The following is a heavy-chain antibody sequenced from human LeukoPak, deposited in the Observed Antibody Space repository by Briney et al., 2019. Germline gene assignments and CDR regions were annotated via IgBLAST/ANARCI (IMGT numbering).Heavy chain of an antibody. CDR3: ARDLYSGSYPGSYYYYGMDV. D-gene: IGHD1-26*01. V-gene: IGHV1-18*01. CDR2: ISAYNGNT. J-gene: IGHJ6*02. CDR1: GYIFTSYG. Sequence: ASVKVSCKASGYIFTSYGISWVRQAPGQGLEWMGWISAYNGNTNYAQKLQGRVTMTTDTSTSTAYMELRSLRSDDTAVYYCARDLYSGSYPGSYYYYGMDVWGQGTTVTVSS.